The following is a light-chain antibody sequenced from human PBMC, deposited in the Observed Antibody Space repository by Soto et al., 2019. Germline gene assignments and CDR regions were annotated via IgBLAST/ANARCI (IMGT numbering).Light chain of an antibody. V-gene: IGKV1-27*01. J-gene: IGKJ5*01. Sequence: DIQMTQSPSSLSASVGDRVTITCRASQGISNYLAWYQQKPGKVPKLLIYAASTLQSGVPSRFSGSGSGTDFTLTISSLQPEDVATYYCQKYNSVPLITFGQGTRLEMK. CDR2: AAS. CDR3: QKYNSVPLIT. CDR1: QGISNY.